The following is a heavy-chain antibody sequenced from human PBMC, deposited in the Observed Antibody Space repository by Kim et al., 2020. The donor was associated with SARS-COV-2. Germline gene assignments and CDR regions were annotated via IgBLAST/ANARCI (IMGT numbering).Heavy chain of an antibody. J-gene: IGHJ4*02. CDR2: IYYSGST. CDR1: GGSISSSSYY. Sequence: SETLSLTCTVSGGSISSSSYYWGWIRQPPGKGLEWIGSIYYSGSTYYNPSLKSRVTISVDTSKNQFSLKLSSVTAADTAVYYCARHPLAAAGSDYWGQGTLVTVS. V-gene: IGHV4-39*01. CDR3: ARHPLAAAGSDY. D-gene: IGHD6-13*01.